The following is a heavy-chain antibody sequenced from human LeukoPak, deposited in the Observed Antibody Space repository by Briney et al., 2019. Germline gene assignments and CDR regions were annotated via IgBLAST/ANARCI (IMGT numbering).Heavy chain of an antibody. Sequence: GGSLRLSCTGSGFTFSDSALNWFRQAPGKGLEWVGFIRRKNDGGTTEYAASVKGRFTISRDDSKSIAYLQMNSLKTEDTAVYYCTTYDDPPCDDWGQGTLVTVSS. J-gene: IGHJ4*02. CDR2: IRRKNDGGTT. D-gene: IGHD3-3*01. CDR1: GFTFSDSA. CDR3: TTYDDPPCDD. V-gene: IGHV3-49*03.